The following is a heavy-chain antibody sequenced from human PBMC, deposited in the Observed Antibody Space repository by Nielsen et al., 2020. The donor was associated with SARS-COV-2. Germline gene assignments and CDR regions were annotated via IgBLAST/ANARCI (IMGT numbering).Heavy chain of an antibody. CDR3: ASSLGGDYADY. J-gene: IGHJ4*02. Sequence: ASVKVSCKASGYTFISYPITWVRQAPGQGLEWMGWVNPYNGNTNYARKLQGRVTMTSDTSTSTAYMDLRSLRSDDTAVYYCASSLGGDYADYWGQGTLVTVSS. D-gene: IGHD4-17*01. V-gene: IGHV1-18*01. CDR1: GYTFISYP. CDR2: VNPYNGNT.